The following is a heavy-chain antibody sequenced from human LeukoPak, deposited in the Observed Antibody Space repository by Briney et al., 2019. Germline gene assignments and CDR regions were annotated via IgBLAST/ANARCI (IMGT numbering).Heavy chain of an antibody. CDR3: ARSYYVWGSYPPDDY. V-gene: IGHV3-7*01. CDR2: IKQDGSEK. Sequence: GGSLRLSCAASGFTFSSYWMSWVRQAPGKGLEWVANIKQDGSEKYYVDSVKGRFPISRDNAKNSLYLQMNSLRAEDTAVYYCARSYYVWGSYPPDDYWGQGTLVTVSS. D-gene: IGHD3-16*02. J-gene: IGHJ4*02. CDR1: GFTFSSYW.